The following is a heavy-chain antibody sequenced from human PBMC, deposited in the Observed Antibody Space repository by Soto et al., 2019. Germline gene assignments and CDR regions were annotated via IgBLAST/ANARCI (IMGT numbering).Heavy chain of an antibody. Sequence: ASVKVSCKASGVTFSSYAISWVRQATGQGLEWMGWMNPNSGTTGYAQKFQGRVTMTRNTSISTAYMELSSLRSEDTAVYYCARAYRMTTVTTGYYYYYGMDVWGQGTTVTVSS. CDR2: MNPNSGTT. J-gene: IGHJ6*02. CDR3: ARAYRMTTVTTGYYYYYGMDV. CDR1: GVTFSSYA. V-gene: IGHV1-8*02. D-gene: IGHD4-17*01.